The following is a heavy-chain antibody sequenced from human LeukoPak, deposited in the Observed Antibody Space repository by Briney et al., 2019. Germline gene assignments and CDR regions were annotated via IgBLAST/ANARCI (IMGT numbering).Heavy chain of an antibody. CDR1: GITFDDYA. D-gene: IGHD3-16*01. CDR2: ISVDGGST. J-gene: IGHJ6*02. CDR3: SKDLGYYGMDA. Sequence: GGSLRLSCAASGITFDDYAMHWVRQAPGKGLEWVSFISVDGGSTHYADSVKGRFTISRDNSKNSLFLQMNSLRIEDTALYYFSKDLGYYGMDAWGRGTTVTVS. V-gene: IGHV3-43*02.